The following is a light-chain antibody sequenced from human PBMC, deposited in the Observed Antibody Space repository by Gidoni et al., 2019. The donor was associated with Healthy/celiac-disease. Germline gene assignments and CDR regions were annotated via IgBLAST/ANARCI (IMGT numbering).Light chain of an antibody. CDR3: QQYGSSPTT. CDR2: GAS. Sequence: EIVLTHSPGTLSLSPGESATLSCRASQSVSSSYLAWYQQKPGQAPRLLIYGASSRATGIPDRFSGSGSGTDFTLTISRLEPEDFAVYYCQQYGSSPTTFGQGTRLEIK. CDR1: QSVSSSY. V-gene: IGKV3-20*01. J-gene: IGKJ5*01.